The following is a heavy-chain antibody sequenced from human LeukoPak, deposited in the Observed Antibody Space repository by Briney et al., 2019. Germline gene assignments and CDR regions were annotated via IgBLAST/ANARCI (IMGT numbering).Heavy chain of an antibody. CDR3: ARIGYCSSTSCLGDAFDI. D-gene: IGHD2-2*01. Sequence: ASVKVSCKASGGTFSSYAISWVRQAPGQGLEWMGGIIPIFGTANYAQKFQGRGTITADESTSTAYMELSSLRSEDTAVYYCARIGYCSSTSCLGDAFDIWGQGTMVTVSS. J-gene: IGHJ3*02. CDR1: GGTFSSYA. CDR2: IIPIFGTA. V-gene: IGHV1-69*13.